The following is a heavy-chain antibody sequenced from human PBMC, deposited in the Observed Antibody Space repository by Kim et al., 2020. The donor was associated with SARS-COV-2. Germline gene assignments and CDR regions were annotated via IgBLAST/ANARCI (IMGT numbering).Heavy chain of an antibody. CDR1: GFTFSSYE. CDR3: ARGATSDAFDI. CDR2: ISSSGSTI. V-gene: IGHV3-48*03. Sequence: GGSLRLSCAASGFTFSSYEMNWVRQAPGKGLEWVSYISSSGSTIYYADSVKGRFTISRDNAKNSLYLQMNSLRAEDTAVYYCARGATSDAFDIWGQGTMVTVSS. J-gene: IGHJ3*02.